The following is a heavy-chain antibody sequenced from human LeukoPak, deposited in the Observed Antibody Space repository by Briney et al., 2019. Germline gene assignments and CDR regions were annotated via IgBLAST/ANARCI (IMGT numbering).Heavy chain of an antibody. CDR3: ARDSRLVRFDY. Sequence: SGTLSLTCTVSGGSISSYYWSWIRQPPGKGLEWIGYIYYSGSTNYNPSLKSRVTISVDTSKNQFSLKLSSVTAADTAVYYCARDSRLVRFDYWGQGTLVTVSS. D-gene: IGHD6-19*01. CDR2: IYYSGST. CDR1: GGSISSYY. J-gene: IGHJ4*02. V-gene: IGHV4-59*01.